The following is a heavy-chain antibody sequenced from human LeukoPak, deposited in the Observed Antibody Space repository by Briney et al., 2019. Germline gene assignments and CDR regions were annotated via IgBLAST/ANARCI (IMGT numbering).Heavy chain of an antibody. CDR2: INYIGST. Sequence: SETLSLTCSVSGGSISSYYWSWIRQPPGKGMEWIGYINYIGSTNYNPSLETRITISVDTSKNQFSLKLSSVTAADTAVYYCARVGPESGTYYYYYMDVWGKGTTVTVSS. D-gene: IGHD1-26*01. V-gene: IGHV4-59*01. CDR1: GGSISSYY. CDR3: ARVGPESGTYYYYYMDV. J-gene: IGHJ6*03.